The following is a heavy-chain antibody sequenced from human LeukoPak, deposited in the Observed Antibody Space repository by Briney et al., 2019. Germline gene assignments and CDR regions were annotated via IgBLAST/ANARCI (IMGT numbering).Heavy chain of an antibody. CDR2: ITYDGNTK. D-gene: IGHD6-19*01. Sequence: SGRSLRLSCAASGFAFSNCGMHWVRQAPGKGLEWVAVITYDGNTKYYLDSVKGRFTISRDSSKNTLYLQMSSLRGEDTAVYYCTKDYSSGWYGGIDYWGQGALVTVSS. CDR1: GFAFSNCG. CDR3: TKDYSSGWYGGIDY. V-gene: IGHV3-30*18. J-gene: IGHJ4*02.